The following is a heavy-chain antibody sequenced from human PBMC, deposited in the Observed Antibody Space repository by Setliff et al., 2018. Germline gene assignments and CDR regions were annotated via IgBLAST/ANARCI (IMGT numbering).Heavy chain of an antibody. CDR2: INTNTGNP. CDR3: VRGLNSESWTFRY. Sequence: ASVKVSCKASGYTFTTYAMGWMRQAPGQRLEWMGWINTNTGNPSYAQGFTGRFVFSLDTSVSTAYLQISSLKPEDTAIYYCVRGLNSESWTFRYWSQGILVTVSS. D-gene: IGHD1-26*01. V-gene: IGHV7-4-1*02. CDR1: GYTFTTYA. J-gene: IGHJ4*02.